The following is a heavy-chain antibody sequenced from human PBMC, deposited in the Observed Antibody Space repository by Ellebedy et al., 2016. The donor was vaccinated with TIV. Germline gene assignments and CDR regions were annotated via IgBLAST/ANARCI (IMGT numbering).Heavy chain of an antibody. D-gene: IGHD4-11*01. J-gene: IGHJ6*02. CDR2: IDPSDSYT. CDR1: GYSFSSNW. Sequence: GESLKISXQGSGYSFSSNWFSRVRQMPGKGLEWMGRIDPSDSYTNYSPSFQGHVTISADKSISTAYLQWSSLKASDTAMYYCARRPVTTPCGMDVWGQGTTVTVSS. V-gene: IGHV5-10-1*01. CDR3: ARRPVTTPCGMDV.